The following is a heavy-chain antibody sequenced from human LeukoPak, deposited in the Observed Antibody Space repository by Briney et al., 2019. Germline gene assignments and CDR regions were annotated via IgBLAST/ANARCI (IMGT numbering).Heavy chain of an antibody. J-gene: IGHJ4*02. CDR2: ISAYNGNT. CDR1: GYTFTSYG. V-gene: IGHV1-18*01. Sequence: GASVKVSCKASGYTFTSYGISWVRQAPGQGLEWMGWISAYNGNTNYAQKLQGRVTMTTDTSTSTAYMELRSLRSDDTAVYYCARAVGYYYDSSGYYYFDYWGQGTLVTVSS. D-gene: IGHD3-22*01. CDR3: ARAVGYYYDSSGYYYFDY.